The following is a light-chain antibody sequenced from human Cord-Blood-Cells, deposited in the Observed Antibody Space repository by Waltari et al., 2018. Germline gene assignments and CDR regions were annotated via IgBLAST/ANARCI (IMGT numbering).Light chain of an antibody. Sequence: QSVLTQPPSASGTPGQRVTLSCSGSSSNIGSNTVNWYQQLPGTGPKLLISSNSQRRSEVPDLFPGAKSRASGSLAISGLQSEDEADYYCAAWDDSLNGYVFGTGTKVPVL. CDR3: AAWDDSLNGYV. CDR1: SSNIGSNT. J-gene: IGLJ1*01. CDR2: SNS. V-gene: IGLV1-44*01.